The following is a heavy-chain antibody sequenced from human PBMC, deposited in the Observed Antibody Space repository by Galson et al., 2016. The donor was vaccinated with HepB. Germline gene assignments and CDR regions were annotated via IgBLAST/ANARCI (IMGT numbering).Heavy chain of an antibody. D-gene: IGHD2-8*01. CDR2: ISPYSGDT. Sequence: SVKVSCKASAYVFVTHGISWVRQAPGQGLEWMAWISPYSGDTYYSHKFQGRVALTTVTSTGTAYMEMRSLRSDDTAVYYCARDKRFSCVNGVCSLGDQYFGIDVWGQGTTVIVSS. V-gene: IGHV1-18*01. J-gene: IGHJ6*02. CDR1: AYVFVTHG. CDR3: ARDKRFSCVNGVCSLGDQYFGIDV.